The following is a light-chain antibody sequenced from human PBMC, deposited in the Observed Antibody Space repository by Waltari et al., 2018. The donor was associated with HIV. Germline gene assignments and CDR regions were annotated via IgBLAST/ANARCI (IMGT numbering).Light chain of an antibody. CDR1: RPVFYTSDNQNY. J-gene: IGKJ4*01. CDR3: QQYYTVPPT. V-gene: IGKV4-1*01. CDR2: WAS. Sequence: DIVMTQSPDSLAVSLGERATINCTSSRPVFYTSDNQNYLAWYLQSPRQSPKVLFVWASTRGSGVPHRFSGSASGTDFSLTLSSLQADYVGIYYCQQYYTVPPTFGGGTKVEI.